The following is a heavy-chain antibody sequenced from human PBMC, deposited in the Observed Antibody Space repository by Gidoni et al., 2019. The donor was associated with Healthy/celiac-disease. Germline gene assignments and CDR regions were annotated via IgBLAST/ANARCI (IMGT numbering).Heavy chain of an antibody. CDR3: ARDPYYYDSNGSFDI. V-gene: IGHV3-30*01. Sequence: QVQLGEAGGGVVQPGRSLRLPCEAAACTFSSYAMPWVRQAPGKGLEWVAVISYDGSNTYYADSVKGRFTISSDNSKNTLYLQMNSLRAADTAVYYCARDPYYYDSNGSFDIWGQGTMVTVSS. CDR2: ISYDGSNT. CDR1: ACTFSSYA. D-gene: IGHD3-22*01. J-gene: IGHJ3*02.